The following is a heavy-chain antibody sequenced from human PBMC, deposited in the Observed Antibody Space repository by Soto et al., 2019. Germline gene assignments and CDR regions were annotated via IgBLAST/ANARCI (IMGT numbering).Heavy chain of an antibody. CDR1: GFSVSNNY. CDR2: IHSGGTA. CDR3: TRDYYYGSGTSSA. D-gene: IGHD3-10*01. Sequence: GGSLRLSCTASGFSVSNNYMSWFRQAPGKGLEWVSLIHSGGTAYYADSVKGRFTISRDSSENTLYLQMNSLRAEDTAVYYCTRDYYYGSGTSSAWGQGTPVTVSS. V-gene: IGHV3-53*01. J-gene: IGHJ5*02.